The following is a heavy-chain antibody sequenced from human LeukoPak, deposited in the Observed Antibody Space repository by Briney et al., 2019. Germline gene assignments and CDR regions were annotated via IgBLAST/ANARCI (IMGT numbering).Heavy chain of an antibody. Sequence: SETLSLTCTVSGGSVSGNYWSWIRQPAGKGLEWIGRIYSSGSTDYNPSLKSRVSMSVDKSKNHLSLKLSSVTAADTAVYYCASINLRIDWFDPWGQGTLVTVSS. CDR2: IYSSGST. V-gene: IGHV4-4*07. J-gene: IGHJ5*02. D-gene: IGHD5/OR15-5a*01. CDR3: ASINLRIDWFDP. CDR1: GGSVSGNY.